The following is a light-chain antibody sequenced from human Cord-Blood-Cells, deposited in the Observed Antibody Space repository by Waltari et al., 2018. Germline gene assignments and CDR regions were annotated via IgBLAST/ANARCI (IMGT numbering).Light chain of an antibody. J-gene: IGLJ1*01. CDR3: SSYAGSNNLYV. CDR1: SRDVGGYNS. V-gene: IGLV2-8*01. CDR2: EVS. Sequence: QSALTQPPSASGSPGQSVTISCTGTSRDVGGYNSVPWYQQHPGKAPKLMIYEVSKRPSGVPDRFSGSKSGNTASLTVSGLQAEDEADYYCSSYAGSNNLYVFGTGTKVTVL.